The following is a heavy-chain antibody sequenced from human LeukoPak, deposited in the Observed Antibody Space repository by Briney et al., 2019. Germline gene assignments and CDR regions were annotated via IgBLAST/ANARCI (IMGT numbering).Heavy chain of an antibody. J-gene: IGHJ4*02. CDR2: IYYSGST. V-gene: IGHV4-31*03. Sequence: SSQTLSLTCTVSGGSISSGGYYWSWLRQHPGKGLEWIGSIYYSGSTYYNPSLKSRLTISVDTSKNQFSLKLSSVTAADTAVYYCAREDPGITMVRGGSFDYWGQGTLVTVSS. CDR3: AREDPGITMVRGGSFDY. CDR1: GGSISSGGYY. D-gene: IGHD3-10*01.